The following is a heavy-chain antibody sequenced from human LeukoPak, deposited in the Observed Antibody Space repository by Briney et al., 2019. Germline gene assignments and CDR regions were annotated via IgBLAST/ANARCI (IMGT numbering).Heavy chain of an antibody. CDR2: INADGGTK. Sequence: GGSLRLSCAASGFSFSNSGMHWVRQAPGKGLEYVSSINADGGTKYYANSVKGRFSISRDNSKNTMYLQLGNVRPDDMAVYYCASLDTSEIPCGPGTLVTVPS. J-gene: IGHJ5*02. CDR1: GFSFSNSG. V-gene: IGHV3-64*01. CDR3: ASLDTSEIP. D-gene: IGHD3-22*01.